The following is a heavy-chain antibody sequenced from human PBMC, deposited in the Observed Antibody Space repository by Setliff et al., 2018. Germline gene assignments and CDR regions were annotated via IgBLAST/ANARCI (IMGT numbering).Heavy chain of an antibody. CDR2: ISTSGNTV. CDR1: GFTFSDYY. D-gene: IGHD3-10*01. V-gene: IGHV3-11*04. Sequence: GGSLRLSCAASGFTFSDYYMNWIRQAPGKGLEWVSYISTSGNTVEYVDSVKGRFTISRDNAKNLLYLEMNSPRAEDTAVYYCARDITLTTVREGGMDVWGKGTTVTVSS. CDR3: ARDITLTTVREGGMDV. J-gene: IGHJ6*03.